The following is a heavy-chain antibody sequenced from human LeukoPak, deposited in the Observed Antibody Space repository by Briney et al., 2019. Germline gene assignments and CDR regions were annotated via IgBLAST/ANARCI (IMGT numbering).Heavy chain of an antibody. J-gene: IGHJ4*02. D-gene: IGHD3-10*01. CDR3: ARGFYGSGSQFDY. CDR2: IFHTGHT. Sequence: SETLSLTCAVSGGSISSGDYPWSWIRQPPGKGLEWIGYIFHTGHTSYNPSLKSRVIISVDMSKNQLSLKLSSVTPADTAVYYCARGFYGSGSQFDYWGQGPLVTVSS. V-gene: IGHV4-30-2*01. CDR1: GGSISSGDYP.